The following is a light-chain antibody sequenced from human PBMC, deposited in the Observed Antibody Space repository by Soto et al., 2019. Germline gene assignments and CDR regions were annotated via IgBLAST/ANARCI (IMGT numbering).Light chain of an antibody. CDR2: GAS. V-gene: IGKV3-15*01. J-gene: IGKJ2*01. CDR1: QSVSSN. Sequence: EIVMTQSAATLSVSPGERAALSCRASQSVSSNFAWYQQKPGQAPRLLIYGASTRATGIPARFSGSGSGTDFTLTISSLQSEDFAFYYCQQYNNWPYTFGQGTKLEIK. CDR3: QQYNNWPYT.